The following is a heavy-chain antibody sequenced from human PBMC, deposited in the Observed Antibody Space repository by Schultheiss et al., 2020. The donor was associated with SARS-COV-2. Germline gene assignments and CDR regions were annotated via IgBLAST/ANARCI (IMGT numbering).Heavy chain of an antibody. J-gene: IGHJ4*02. V-gene: IGHV4-34*01. Sequence: SQTLSLTCTVSGGSISSYYWSWIRQPPGKGLVWIGEINHSGSTNYNPSLKSRVTISVDTSQNQFSLKLSSVTAADTAVYYCARLFRTTVTDYYFDYWGQGTLVTVSS. CDR3: ARLFRTTVTDYYFDY. D-gene: IGHD4-17*01. CDR2: INHSGST. CDR1: GGSISSYY.